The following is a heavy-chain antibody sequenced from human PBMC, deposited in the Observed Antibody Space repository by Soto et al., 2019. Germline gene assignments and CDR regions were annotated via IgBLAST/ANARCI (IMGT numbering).Heavy chain of an antibody. CDR3: TRHALQYCGGDCYLLPYFDL. D-gene: IGHD2-21*02. CDR2: IRSKANNYAT. V-gene: IGHV3-73*02. J-gene: IGHJ2*01. CDR1: GFTFSGSA. Sequence: EVQLVESGGGLVQPGGSLKLSCAASGFTFSGSAMHWVRQASGKGLEWVGRIRSKANNYATAYAASVKGRFTISRDDSKXTXYMXMNSLKTEDTAVYYCTRHALQYCGGDCYLLPYFDLWGRGTLVTVSS.